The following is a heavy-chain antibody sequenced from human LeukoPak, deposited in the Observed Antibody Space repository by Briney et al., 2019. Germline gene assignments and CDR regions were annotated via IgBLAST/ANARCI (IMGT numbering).Heavy chain of an antibody. V-gene: IGHV4-59*01. Sequence: SETLSLTCTVSVDPISSYYWSWIRQPPGKGLEWIGYIYYSGSTNYNPSLKSRVTISVDTSKDQFSLKLSSVTAADTAVYYFVRASPLDYGDYVLAFDIWGQGTMVTVSS. CDR1: VDPISSYY. CDR3: VRASPLDYGDYVLAFDI. J-gene: IGHJ3*02. CDR2: IYYSGST. D-gene: IGHD4-17*01.